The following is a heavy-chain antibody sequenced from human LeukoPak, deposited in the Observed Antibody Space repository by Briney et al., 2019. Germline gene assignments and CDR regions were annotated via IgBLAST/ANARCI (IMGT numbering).Heavy chain of an antibody. J-gene: IGHJ4*02. CDR3: ARSPVGVLKKHDF. CDR2: MNPTSGHT. CDR1: GYTFTSYD. Sequence: GASVKVSCKASGYTFTSYDINWVRQAPGQGLEWMGWMNPTSGHTGYAQKFQGRVTMTRDTSISTAYMELNSLTSEDTAVYYCARSPVGVLKKHDFWGQGTWVIVSS. V-gene: IGHV1-8*01. D-gene: IGHD3-10*01.